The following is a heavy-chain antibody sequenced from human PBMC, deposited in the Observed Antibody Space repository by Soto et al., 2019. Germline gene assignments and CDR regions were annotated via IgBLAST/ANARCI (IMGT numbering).Heavy chain of an antibody. D-gene: IGHD5-12*01. J-gene: IGHJ3*02. CDR3: AREWRDGFDI. V-gene: IGHV6-1*01. CDR2: TYYRSKWYD. CDR1: GDSVSTNSAA. Sequence: QVQLQQSGPGLVKPSQTLSLTCAISGDSVSTNSAAWNWIRLSPSRGLEWLGRTYYRSKWYDDYAISMKSRITIHPDTSKNQVALKLNTVTPEDTAVYYCAREWRDGFDIWGHGTMVTVSS.